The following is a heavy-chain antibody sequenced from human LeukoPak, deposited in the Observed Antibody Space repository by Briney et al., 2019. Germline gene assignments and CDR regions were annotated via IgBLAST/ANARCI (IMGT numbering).Heavy chain of an antibody. CDR1: GYTFTSYY. CDR3: ARDQEGFDY. Sequence: ASVKVSCKASGYTFTSYYMHWVRQAPGQGLEWMGMIYPRDGSTSYAQKFQGRVTVTRDTSASTVHMELSGLRSEDTAVYYCARDQEGFDYWGQGTLVTVSS. V-gene: IGHV1-46*01. J-gene: IGHJ4*02. CDR2: IYPRDGST.